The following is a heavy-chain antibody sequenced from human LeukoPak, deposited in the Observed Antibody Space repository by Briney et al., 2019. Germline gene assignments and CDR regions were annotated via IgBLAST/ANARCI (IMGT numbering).Heavy chain of an antibody. Sequence: PGGSLRLSCAASGFTFSTYSMNWVRQAPGKGLEWVSSSSSSSSKYYADSVKGRFTISRDNAKNSLDLQMNSLGAEDTAVYYCARGRTDYDFWSGYLFDYWGQGTLVTVSS. D-gene: IGHD3-3*01. J-gene: IGHJ4*02. CDR2: SSSSSSK. CDR1: GFTFSTYS. V-gene: IGHV3-21*01. CDR3: ARGRTDYDFWSGYLFDY.